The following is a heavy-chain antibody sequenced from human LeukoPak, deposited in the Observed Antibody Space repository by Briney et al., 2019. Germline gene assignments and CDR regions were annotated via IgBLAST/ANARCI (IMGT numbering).Heavy chain of an antibody. CDR1: GYTFTSYG. Sequence: ASVKVSCKASGYTFTSYGISWVRQAPGQGLEWMGWISAYNGNTDYAQKLQGRVTMTTDTSTSTAYMELRSLRSDDTAVYYCASSYCSGGSCYLGGLDYNYGMDVWGQGTTVTVSS. J-gene: IGHJ6*02. V-gene: IGHV1-18*01. CDR2: ISAYNGNT. CDR3: ASSYCSGGSCYLGGLDYNYGMDV. D-gene: IGHD2-15*01.